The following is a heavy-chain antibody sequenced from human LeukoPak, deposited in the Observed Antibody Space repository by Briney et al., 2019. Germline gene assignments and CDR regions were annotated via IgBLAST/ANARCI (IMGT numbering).Heavy chain of an antibody. CDR1: GGSFSGYY. Sequence: SETLSLTCGVYGGSFSGYYWTWIRQSPGMGLEWIGEIIHSGSTNHNPSLTSRVTISVDTSKNQFSLELSSVTAADTAVYYCARGILVTVYAAFDYWGQGTLVTVSS. CDR2: IIHSGST. D-gene: IGHD2-8*01. CDR3: ARGILVTVYAAFDY. V-gene: IGHV4-34*01. J-gene: IGHJ4*02.